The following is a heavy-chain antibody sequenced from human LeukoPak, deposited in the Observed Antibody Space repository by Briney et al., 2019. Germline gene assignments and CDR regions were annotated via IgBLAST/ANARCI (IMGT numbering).Heavy chain of an antibody. CDR2: IIPILGIA. D-gene: IGHD3-3*01. CDR3: AEADYDFWSGYIGGGFDY. V-gene: IGHV1-69*02. J-gene: IGHJ4*02. Sequence: SVKVSCKASGYTFTSYYMHWVRQAPGQGLEWMGRIIPILGIANYAQKFQGRVTITADKSTSTAYMELSSLRSEDTAVYYCAEADYDFWSGYIGGGFDYWGQGTLVTVSS. CDR1: GYTFTSYY.